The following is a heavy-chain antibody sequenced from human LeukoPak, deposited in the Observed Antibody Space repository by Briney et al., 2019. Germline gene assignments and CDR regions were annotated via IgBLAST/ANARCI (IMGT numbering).Heavy chain of an antibody. J-gene: IGHJ4*02. D-gene: IGHD5-12*01. V-gene: IGHV3-23*01. CDR2: ISTGGDRA. Sequence: GGSLRLSCAASGFTFSNYAMDWVRQAPGKGLECVSAISTGGDRAYYADSVRGRFTTSRDNSKNTLYLQMNSLRAEDTAVYYCAKGYSGYDWSLVDYWGQGTLVTVSS. CDR3: AKGYSGYDWSLVDY. CDR1: GFTFSNYA.